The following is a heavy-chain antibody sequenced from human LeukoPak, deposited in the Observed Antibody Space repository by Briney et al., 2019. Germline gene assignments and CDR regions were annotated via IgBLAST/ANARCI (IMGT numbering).Heavy chain of an antibody. J-gene: IGHJ6*02. CDR2: IIPSLDIV. V-gene: IGHV1-69*04. D-gene: IGHD3-22*01. Sequence: ASVKVSCKASGATFNNYVITWVRQAPGQGLEWMGMIIPSLDIVNYAQTFQDRVTITADKSTSTAYMELRSLRSEDTAVYYCARGFGGSSGSSDYYGMDVWGQGTTVTVS. CDR3: ARGFGGSSGSSDYYGMDV. CDR1: GATFNNYV.